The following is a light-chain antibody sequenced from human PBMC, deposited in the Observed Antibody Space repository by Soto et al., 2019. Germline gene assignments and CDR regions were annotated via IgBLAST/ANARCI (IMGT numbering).Light chain of an antibody. J-gene: IGLJ1*01. CDR3: SSYTRPSPYV. CDR2: EVN. Sequence: QAALTRAASVSGSPGQSITISCTRTSSDVGGYKYVSWFQQYPGKVPKLIIYEVNDRPSGVSNRFSASKSLNTASLNISGLQAEDEADYYCSSYTRPSPYVFGTGTKVPVL. V-gene: IGLV2-14*03. CDR1: SSDVGGYKY.